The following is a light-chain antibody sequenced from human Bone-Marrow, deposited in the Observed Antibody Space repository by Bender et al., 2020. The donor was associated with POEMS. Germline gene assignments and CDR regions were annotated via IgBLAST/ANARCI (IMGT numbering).Light chain of an antibody. J-gene: IGLJ2*01. Sequence: QSALTQPASVSGSPGQSITISCTGASSDVGAYNLVSWYQQHPGKAPKLLIYEGTKRPSGVSNRFSGSKSDNTASLTISGLQADDEADYYCSSYTTTLVLFGGGTKLTVL. V-gene: IGLV2-14*02. CDR3: SSYTTTLVL. CDR1: SSDVGAYNL. CDR2: EGT.